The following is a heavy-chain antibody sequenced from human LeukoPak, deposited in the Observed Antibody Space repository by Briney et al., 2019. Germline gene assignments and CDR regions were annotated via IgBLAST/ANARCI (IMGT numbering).Heavy chain of an antibody. D-gene: IGHD2-15*01. CDR1: GYTFTGYY. J-gene: IGHJ4*02. V-gene: IGHV1-2*02. CDR2: IGPKSGDT. Sequence: ASVKVSCKASGYTFTGYYMHWVRQAPGQGLEFMGWIGPKSGDTHYAQKFQGRVTMTRDTSISTAYMELSRLRSDDTAVYYCARESRYCSGGSCYSYIELLPTFDYWGQGTLVTVSS. CDR3: ARESRYCSGGSCYSYIELLPTFDY.